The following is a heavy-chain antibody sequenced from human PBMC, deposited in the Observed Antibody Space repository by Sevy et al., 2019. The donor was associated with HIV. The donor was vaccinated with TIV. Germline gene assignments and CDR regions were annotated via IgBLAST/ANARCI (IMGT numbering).Heavy chain of an antibody. CDR1: GFTVSDAW. CDR2: IKSKTDGGTT. D-gene: IGHD2-15*01. Sequence: GGSLRLSCAAFGFTVSDAWMSWVRQAPGKGLQWVGRIKSKTDGGTTDYVTPVKGRFTISRDDSKNTLYLQINSLKTEDTAVYYCTLEGLYCSGGTCYSEDFDYWGQGTLVTVSS. J-gene: IGHJ4*02. CDR3: TLEGLYCSGGTCYSEDFDY. V-gene: IGHV3-15*01.